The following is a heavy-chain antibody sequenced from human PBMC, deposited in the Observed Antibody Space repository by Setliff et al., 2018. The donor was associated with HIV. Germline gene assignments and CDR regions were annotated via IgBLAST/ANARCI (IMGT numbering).Heavy chain of an antibody. Sequence: PSETLSLTCTVSGASIGRRSDCWGWIRQPPGKGLEWIGSFYYSWNTYYNPSLKSRVTISVDTSKNQFSLKLSSVTAADTAVYYCVRIWDIVGGPSDYWGLGNMVTVSS. CDR1: GASIGRRSDC. J-gene: IGHJ4*02. D-gene: IGHD1-26*01. V-gene: IGHV4-39*01. CDR3: VRIWDIVGGPSDY. CDR2: FYYSWNT.